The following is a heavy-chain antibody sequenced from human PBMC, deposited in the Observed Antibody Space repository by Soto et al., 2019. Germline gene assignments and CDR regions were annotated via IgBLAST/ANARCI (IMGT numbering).Heavy chain of an antibody. CDR2: IYYSGST. V-gene: IGHV4-31*03. CDR1: GASISSGGYY. D-gene: IGHD2-2*01. J-gene: IGHJ6*02. Sequence: SETLSLTCTVSGASISSGGYYWNWIRQYPGKGLEWIGYIYYSGSTYYNPSLKSRVTISVDTSKNQFSLNLRSATAADTAVYYCARDLQRYCSSTRCNYYGMDVWGQGTTVTVSS. CDR3: ARDLQRYCSSTRCNYYGMDV.